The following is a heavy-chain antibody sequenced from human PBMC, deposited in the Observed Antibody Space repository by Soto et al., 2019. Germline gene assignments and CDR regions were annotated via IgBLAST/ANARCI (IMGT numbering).Heavy chain of an antibody. CDR1: VFTFNSYW. J-gene: IGHJ4*02. CDR2: IKQDGSEK. D-gene: IGHD3-3*01. CDR3: ASAGILGHHRAFDY. V-gene: IGHV3-7*03. Sequence: VGSLRLSCAASVFTFNSYWMNWIRHAPGKGLEWVANIKQDGSEKYYVDSVKGRFTISRDNAKNSLYLQMNSLRAEDTAVYYCASAGILGHHRAFDYLGQGTLVSVSS.